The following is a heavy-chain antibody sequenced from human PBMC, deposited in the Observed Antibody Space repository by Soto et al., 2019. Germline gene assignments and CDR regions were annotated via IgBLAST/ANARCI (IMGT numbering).Heavy chain of an antibody. CDR2: IYPGDSDT. V-gene: IGHV5-51*01. D-gene: IGHD2-8*01. CDR3: ERSVVNCTYGAFDL. J-gene: IGHJ3*01. Sequence: PGESLKISCKGSGYNFNRYWIGWVRQMPGKGLEWMGVIYPGDSDTRHSPPLQGQVTISADKSSSAAYFQRSSLQASDTATYYHERSVVNCTYGAFDLWGQGTMVTVSS. CDR1: GYNFNRYW.